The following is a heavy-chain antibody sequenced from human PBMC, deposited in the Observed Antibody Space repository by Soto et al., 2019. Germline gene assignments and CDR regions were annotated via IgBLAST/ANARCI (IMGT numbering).Heavy chain of an antibody. D-gene: IGHD7-27*01. CDR1: GFTFDDYA. CDR2: ISWNSGSI. Sequence: EVQLVESGGGLVQPGRSLRLSCAASGFTFDDYAMHWVRQAPGKGLEWVSGISWNSGSIGYADSVKGRFTISRDNAKNSLYLQMNSLRAEDTALYYCAKDTGPRLYFLGSNAFDIWGQGTMVTVSS. J-gene: IGHJ3*02. CDR3: AKDTGPRLYFLGSNAFDI. V-gene: IGHV3-9*01.